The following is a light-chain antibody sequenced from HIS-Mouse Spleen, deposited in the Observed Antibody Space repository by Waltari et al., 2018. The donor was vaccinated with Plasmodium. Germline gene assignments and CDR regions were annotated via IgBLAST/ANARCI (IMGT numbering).Light chain of an antibody. CDR3: SSYAGSNNLV. CDR2: EVS. V-gene: IGLV2-8*01. J-gene: IGLJ2*01. CDR1: SSDVGGYNY. Sequence: QSALTQPPSASGSPGQSVTISCTGTSSDVGGYNYVHWYQQHPGKAPKLTIYEVSKRPSGVPDRFSGSKSGNTASLTVSGLQAEDEADYYCSSYAGSNNLVFGGGTKLTVL.